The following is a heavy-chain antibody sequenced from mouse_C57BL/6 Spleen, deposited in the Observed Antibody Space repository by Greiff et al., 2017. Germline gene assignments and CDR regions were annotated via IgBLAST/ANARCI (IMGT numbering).Heavy chain of an antibody. Sequence: QVQLQQSGPELVKPGASVKISCKASGYAFSSSWMNWVKQRPGKGLEWIGRIYPGDGDTNYNGKFKGKATLTADKSSSTAYMQLSSLTSEDSAVYFCASWITTVVATDWYFDVWGTGTTVTVSS. CDR1: GYAFSSSW. CDR3: ASWITTVVATDWYFDV. CDR2: IYPGDGDT. V-gene: IGHV1-82*01. D-gene: IGHD1-1*01. J-gene: IGHJ1*03.